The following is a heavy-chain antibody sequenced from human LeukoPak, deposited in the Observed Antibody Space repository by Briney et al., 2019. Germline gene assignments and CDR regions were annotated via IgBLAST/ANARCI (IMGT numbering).Heavy chain of an antibody. CDR1: GFTFGDYA. Sequence: PGGSLRLSCTASGFTFGDYAMSWVRQAPGKGLEWVGFIRSKAYGGTTEYAASVKGRFTISRDDSKSIAYLQMNSLKTEDTAVYYCTRGLTGSSWYFNYWGQGTLVTVSS. CDR2: IRSKAYGGTT. V-gene: IGHV3-49*04. CDR3: TRGLTGSSWYFNY. D-gene: IGHD6-13*01. J-gene: IGHJ4*02.